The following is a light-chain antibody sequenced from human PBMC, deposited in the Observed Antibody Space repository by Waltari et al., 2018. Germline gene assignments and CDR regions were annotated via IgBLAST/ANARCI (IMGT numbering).Light chain of an antibody. Sequence: QSALTQPASVSGSPGQSITISCTGTSSDVGGYNYVSWYQQHPGKAPKLMIYEVSNRPSGGSNRFSGSKSGNTASLTISGLQAEDEADYYCSSYTSSSTPGFGGGTKLTVL. CDR2: EVS. J-gene: IGLJ2*01. V-gene: IGLV2-14*01. CDR1: SSDVGGYNY. CDR3: SSYTSSSTPG.